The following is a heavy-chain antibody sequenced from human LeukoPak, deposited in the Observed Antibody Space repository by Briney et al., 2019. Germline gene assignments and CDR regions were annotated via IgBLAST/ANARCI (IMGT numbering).Heavy chain of an antibody. CDR3: ARDQDSSTWTFDY. J-gene: IGHJ4*02. V-gene: IGHV4-59*01. Sequence: SETLSLTCTVSGGSFSFSYWSWIRQSPGKGLEWIGYISYSGSTNYNPSLKSRVTMSVDTPRNQFSLKLSSVTAADTAVYYCARDQDSSTWTFDYWGQGTLVTVSS. CDR2: ISYSGST. CDR1: GGSFSFSY. D-gene: IGHD6-13*01.